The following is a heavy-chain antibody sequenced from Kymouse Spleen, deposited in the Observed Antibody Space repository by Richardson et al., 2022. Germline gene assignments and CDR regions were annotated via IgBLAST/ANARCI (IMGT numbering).Heavy chain of an antibody. CDR2: INHSGST. Sequence: QVQLQQWGAGLLKPSETLSLTCAVYGGSFSGYYWSWIRQPPGKGLEWIGEINHSGSTNYNPSLKSRVTISVDTSKNQFSLKLSSVTAADTAVYYCAREGITMVRGVITYGMDVWGQGTTVTVSS. CDR1: GGSFSGYY. V-gene: IGHV4-34*01. D-gene: IGHD3-10*01. CDR3: AREGITMVRGVITYGMDV. J-gene: IGHJ6*02.